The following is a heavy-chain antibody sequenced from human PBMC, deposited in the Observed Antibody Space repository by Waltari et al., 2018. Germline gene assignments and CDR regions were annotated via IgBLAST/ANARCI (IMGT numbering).Heavy chain of an antibody. CDR1: GGPFSTYA. D-gene: IGHD1-1*01. CDR2: IIPVFRSA. Sequence: QVQLVQSGAEVKKPGSSVKVSCKASGGPFSTYAITWVRQAPGQGLEWMGGIIPVFRSAHYAQNFLDRVTITADESTSTAYMELMGLTSDDTAVYYCARPRTTVGTGLWNDGLQIWGQGTLVTVSS. CDR3: ARPRTTVGTGLWNDGLQI. J-gene: IGHJ3*02. V-gene: IGHV1-69*01.